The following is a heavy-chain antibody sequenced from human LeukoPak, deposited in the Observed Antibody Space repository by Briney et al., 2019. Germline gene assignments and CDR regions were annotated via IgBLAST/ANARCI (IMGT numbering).Heavy chain of an antibody. CDR3: ARSRFYFDY. J-gene: IGHJ4*02. CDR1: GFTFSTYW. Sequence: GGSLRLSCAASGFTFSTYWMSWVRQAPGKGLEWVAKIKPDGSEKDHVDSVKGRFTISRDNAKNSLYLQLNSLRAEDTAVYYCARSRFYFDYWGQGTLVTVSS. CDR2: IKPDGSEK. V-gene: IGHV3-7*01.